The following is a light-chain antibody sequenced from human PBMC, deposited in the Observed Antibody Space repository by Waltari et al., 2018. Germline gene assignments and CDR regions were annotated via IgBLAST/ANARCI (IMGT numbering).Light chain of an antibody. CDR2: GNR. J-gene: IGLJ1*01. CDR1: SSHIGAGYD. Sequence: QSVLSQPPSVSASPGQRVTLSFTVRSSHIGAGYDLNWYQQLPRTAPKLLIFGNRYWPSGVPDRFSGSKSGTSASLAITGLQADDEADYYCQSYDSSLSGYVFGTGTKVTVL. V-gene: IGLV1-40*01. CDR3: QSYDSSLSGYV.